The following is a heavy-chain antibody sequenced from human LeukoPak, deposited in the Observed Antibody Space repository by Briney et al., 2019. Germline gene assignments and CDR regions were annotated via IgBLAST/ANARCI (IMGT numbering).Heavy chain of an antibody. D-gene: IGHD3-10*01. CDR3: ARVGYYYGSGSQSDPYYYYYGMDV. Sequence: GGFLRLSCAASGFTFSSYGMHWVRQAPGKGLEWVAVIWYDGSNKYYADSVKGRFTISRDNSKNTLYLQMNSLRAEDTAVYYCARVGYYYGSGSQSDPYYYYYGMDVWGQGTTVTVSS. V-gene: IGHV3-33*01. J-gene: IGHJ6*02. CDR2: IWYDGSNK. CDR1: GFTFSSYG.